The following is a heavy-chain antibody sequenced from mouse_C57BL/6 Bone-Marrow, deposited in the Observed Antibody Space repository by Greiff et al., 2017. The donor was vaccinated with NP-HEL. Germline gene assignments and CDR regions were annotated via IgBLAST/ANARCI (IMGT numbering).Heavy chain of an antibody. V-gene: IGHV1-81*01. CDR1: GYTFTSYG. D-gene: IGHD2-1*01. CDR2: IYPRSGNT. J-gene: IGHJ2*01. CDR3: ARSIYYGNPHFDY. Sequence: VKLMESGAELARPGASVKLSCKASGYTFTSYGISWVKQRTGQGLEWIGEIYPRSGNTYYNEKFKGKATLTADKSSSTAYMELRSLTSEDSAVYFCARSIYYGNPHFDYWGQGTTLTVSS.